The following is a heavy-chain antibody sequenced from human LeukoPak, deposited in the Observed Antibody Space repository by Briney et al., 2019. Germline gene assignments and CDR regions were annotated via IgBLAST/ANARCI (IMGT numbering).Heavy chain of an antibody. V-gene: IGHV3-7*01. CDR1: GFTFSSYW. Sequence: PGGSLRLSRAASGFTFSSYWTSWVRQAPGKGLEWVANIKQDGSEKYYVDSVKGRFTISRDNAKNSLYLQMNSLRAEDTAVYYCARVLPGSTVTYYYYYMDVWGKGTTVSVSS. D-gene: IGHD4-11*01. J-gene: IGHJ6*03. CDR3: ARVLPGSTVTYYYYYMDV. CDR2: IKQDGSEK.